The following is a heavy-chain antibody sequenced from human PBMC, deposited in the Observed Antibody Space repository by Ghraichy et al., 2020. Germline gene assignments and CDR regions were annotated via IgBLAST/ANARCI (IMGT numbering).Heavy chain of an antibody. CDR3: APDLGYCSSGTCYPYYYSGMDV. CDR1: GFTLSNYA. Sequence: GGSLRLSCAASGFTLSNYAMNWVRQAPGQGLEWVSYITSTGTTMYYADSVKGRFTLSRDSAKNSLFLQMNSLRDEDTALYYCAPDLGYCSSGTCYPYYYSGMDVWGHGTTVTVSS. D-gene: IGHD2-15*01. V-gene: IGHV3-48*02. J-gene: IGHJ6*02. CDR2: ITSTGTTM.